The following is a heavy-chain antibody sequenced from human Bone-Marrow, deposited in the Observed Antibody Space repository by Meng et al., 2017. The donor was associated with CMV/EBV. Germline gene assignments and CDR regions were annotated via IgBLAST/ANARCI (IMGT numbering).Heavy chain of an antibody. V-gene: IGHV3-21*01. J-gene: IGHJ4*02. CDR1: GFTFSSYS. D-gene: IGHD6-19*01. Sequence: GESLKISCAASGFTFSSYSMNWVRQAPGKGLEWVSSTSSSSSYIYYADSVKGRFTISRDNAKNSLYLQMNSLRAEDTAVYYCARDSSGCSDYWGQGTLVTVSS. CDR2: TSSSSSYI. CDR3: ARDSSGCSDY.